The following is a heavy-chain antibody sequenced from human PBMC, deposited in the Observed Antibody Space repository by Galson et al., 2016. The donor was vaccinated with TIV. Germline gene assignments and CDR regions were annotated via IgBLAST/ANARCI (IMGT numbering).Heavy chain of an antibody. J-gene: IGHJ4*02. CDR1: GFTFGDYG. V-gene: IGHV3-49*04. CDR3: SRRVHLDY. Sequence: SLRLSCAASGFTFGDYGMSWVRQAPGKGLEWIGFIRTRGYGESTEYAASVKGRFTMSRDDSKGIAYLQMNSLKTEDTAVYYCSRRVHLDYWGPGTLVTVSS. CDR2: IRTRGYGEST.